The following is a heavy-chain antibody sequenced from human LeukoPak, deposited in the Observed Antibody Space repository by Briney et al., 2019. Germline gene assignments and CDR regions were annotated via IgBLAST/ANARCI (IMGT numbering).Heavy chain of an antibody. CDR1: GFTFSNAW. Sequence: GGSLRLSCAASGFTFSNAWMSWVRQAPGKGLEWVGRIKSKTDGGTTDYAAPVKGRFTISRDDSKNTLYLQMDSLKTEDTAVYYCTNSDSSSRGEYYYYYMDVWGQGTTVTVSS. V-gene: IGHV3-15*01. J-gene: IGHJ6*03. CDR3: TNSDSSSRGEYYYYYMDV. D-gene: IGHD3-22*01. CDR2: IKSKTDGGTT.